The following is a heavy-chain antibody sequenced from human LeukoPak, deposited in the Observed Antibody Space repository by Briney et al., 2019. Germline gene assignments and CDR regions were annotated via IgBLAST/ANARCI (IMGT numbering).Heavy chain of an antibody. V-gene: IGHV3-15*01. D-gene: IGHD3-16*01. CDR3: TTGLDYRLEFGAFDI. J-gene: IGHJ3*02. Sequence: PGGSLRLSCAASGFTFSNAWMSWVRQAPGKGLEWVGRIKSKTDGGTTDYAAPVKGRFTISRDDSKNTLYLQMNSLKTKDTAVYYCTTGLDYRLEFGAFDIWGQGTMVTVSS. CDR1: GFTFSNAW. CDR2: IKSKTDGGTT.